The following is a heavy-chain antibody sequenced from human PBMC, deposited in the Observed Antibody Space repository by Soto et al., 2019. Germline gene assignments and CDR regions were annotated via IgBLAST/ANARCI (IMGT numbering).Heavy chain of an antibody. J-gene: IGHJ6*03. D-gene: IGHD3-16*01. CDR2: ISGSGGST. V-gene: IGHV3-23*01. CDR1: GFTFSSYA. Sequence: PGGSLRLSCAASGFTFSSYAMSWVRQAPGKGLEWVSAISGSGGSTYYADSVKGRFTISRDNSKNTLYLQMNSLRAEDTAVYYCAKVGAFRDYYYYYMDVWGKGTTVTVSS. CDR3: AKVGAFRDYYYYYMDV.